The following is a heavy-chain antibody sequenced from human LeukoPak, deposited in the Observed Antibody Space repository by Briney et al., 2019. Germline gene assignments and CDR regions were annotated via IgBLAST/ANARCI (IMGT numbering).Heavy chain of an antibody. D-gene: IGHD3-9*01. CDR3: ASSRYFDWLTFDY. Sequence: GASAKVSCKASGYTFTSYGISWVRQAPGQGLEWMGGIIPIFGTANYAQKFQGRVTITADESTSTAYMELSSLRSEDTAVYYCASSRYFDWLTFDYWGQGTLVTVSS. CDR2: IIPIFGTA. V-gene: IGHV1-69*13. J-gene: IGHJ4*02. CDR1: GYTFTSYG.